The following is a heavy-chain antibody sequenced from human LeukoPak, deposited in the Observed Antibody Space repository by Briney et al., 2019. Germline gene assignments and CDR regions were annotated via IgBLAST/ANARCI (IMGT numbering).Heavy chain of an antibody. D-gene: IGHD1-26*01. Sequence: SETLSLTCTVSGDSISSFYWSWIRQPAGKGLEWIGRIYTSGSTNYNPSLKSRVTISVDTSKNQFSLKLSSVTAADTAVYYCARGGYSGSWGYFDYWGQGTLVTVSS. CDR1: GDSISSFY. V-gene: IGHV4-4*07. J-gene: IGHJ4*02. CDR2: IYTSGST. CDR3: ARGGYSGSWGYFDY.